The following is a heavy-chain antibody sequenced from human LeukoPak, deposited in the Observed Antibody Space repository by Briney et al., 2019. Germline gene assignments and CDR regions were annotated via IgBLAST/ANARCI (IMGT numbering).Heavy chain of an antibody. J-gene: IGHJ4*02. CDR1: GFTFSSYA. Sequence: GGSLRLSCAASGFTFSSYAMHWVRQAPGKGLEWVAVKSYDGSNKYYADSVKGRFTISRDNSKNTLYLQMNSLRAEDTAVYYCAFFGYWGQGTLVTVSS. CDR3: AFFGY. V-gene: IGHV3-30-3*01. CDR2: KSYDGSNK.